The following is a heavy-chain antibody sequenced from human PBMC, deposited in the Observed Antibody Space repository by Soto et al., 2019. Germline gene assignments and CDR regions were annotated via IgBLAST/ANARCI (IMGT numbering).Heavy chain of an antibody. CDR3: ARAYSSGWYVFAY. Sequence: ASVKVSCKASGGTFSSYTISWVRQAPGQGLEWMGRIIPILGIANYAQKFQGRVTITADKSTSTAYMELSSLRSEDTAVYYCARAYSSGWYVFAYWGQGTLVTVSS. CDR1: GGTFSSYT. CDR2: IIPILGIA. D-gene: IGHD6-19*01. V-gene: IGHV1-69*02. J-gene: IGHJ4*02.